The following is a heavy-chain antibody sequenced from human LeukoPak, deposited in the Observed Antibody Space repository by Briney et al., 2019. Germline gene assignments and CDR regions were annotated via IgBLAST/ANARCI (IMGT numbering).Heavy chain of an antibody. CDR3: ASKVEMATIWDWYFDL. CDR1: GFTFNNYW. J-gene: IGHJ2*01. Sequence: GGSLRLSCAASGFTFNNYWMTWVRQAPGKGLEWVANIKEDGSEKYHVDSVKGRFTISRDNAKNSVYLQMNSLRAEDTAVYYCASKVEMATIWDWYFDLWGRGTLVTVSS. D-gene: IGHD5-24*01. CDR2: IKEDGSEK. V-gene: IGHV3-7*01.